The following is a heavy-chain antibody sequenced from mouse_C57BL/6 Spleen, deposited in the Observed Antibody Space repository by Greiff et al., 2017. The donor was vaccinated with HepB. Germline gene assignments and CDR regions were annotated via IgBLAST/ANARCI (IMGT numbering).Heavy chain of an antibody. D-gene: IGHD1-1*01. Sequence: EVQLQQSGPELVKPGASVKMSCKASGYTFTDYNMHWVKQSHGKSLEWIGYINPNNGGTSYNQKFKGKATLTVNKSSSTAYMELRSLTSEDSAVYYCARGYYGSSGSHYYAMDYWGQGTSVTVSS. CDR2: INPNNGGT. CDR1: GYTFTDYN. J-gene: IGHJ4*01. V-gene: IGHV1-22*01. CDR3: ARGYYGSSGSHYYAMDY.